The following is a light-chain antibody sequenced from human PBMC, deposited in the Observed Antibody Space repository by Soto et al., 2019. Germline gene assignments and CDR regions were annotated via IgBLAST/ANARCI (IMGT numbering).Light chain of an antibody. CDR2: GAS. CDR1: QSVSSSY. V-gene: IGKV3-20*01. Sequence: EIVLTQSPGTLSLSPGERATLSCRASQSVSSSYLAWYKQKPGQAPRLLIYGASSRVTGIPDRFSGSGSGTDFALTISRLEPEDFAVYYCQQYGSSPLTFGGWTNVDI. CDR3: QQYGSSPLT. J-gene: IGKJ4*01.